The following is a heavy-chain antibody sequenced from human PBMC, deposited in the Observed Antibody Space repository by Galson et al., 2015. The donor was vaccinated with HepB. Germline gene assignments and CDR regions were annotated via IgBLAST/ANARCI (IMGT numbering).Heavy chain of an antibody. D-gene: IGHD6-19*01. Sequence: SLRLSCAAPGFTFSNYAMTWVRQAPGKGLEWVSTISGFTGNTYYADSVKGRFTISSDNSKTMLYLQMNSLRAVDTAVYYCAKDERRYTSGWSFDYWGQGTRVTVSP. CDR3: AKDERRYTSGWSFDY. J-gene: IGHJ4*02. V-gene: IGHV3-23*01. CDR2: ISGFTGNT. CDR1: GFTFSNYA.